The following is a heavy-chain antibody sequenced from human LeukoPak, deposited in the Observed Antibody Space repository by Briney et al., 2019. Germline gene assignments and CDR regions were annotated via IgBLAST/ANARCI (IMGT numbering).Heavy chain of an antibody. CDR1: GVTLSNYA. CDR2: ISGGGGST. Sequence: GGSLRLSCVASGVTLSNYAMSWVRQAPGKGLEWVAGISGGGGSTHNADSVKGRFTISRDNSKNTLFLQMNSLRAEDTAVYYCAKEGVASGPWGQGTLVTVSS. D-gene: IGHD2-8*02. V-gene: IGHV3-23*01. J-gene: IGHJ5*02. CDR3: AKEGVASGP.